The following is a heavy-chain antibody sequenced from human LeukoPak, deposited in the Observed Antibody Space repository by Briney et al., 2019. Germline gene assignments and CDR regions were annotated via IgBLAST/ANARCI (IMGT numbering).Heavy chain of an antibody. CDR1: GFAFSKHA. Sequence: GGSVRLSCAASGFAFSKHAMSWVRQAPGKGLEWVSGIGDRGVSTYYVDSVKGRFTISRDNSKNTLYLQMNCLRAEDTAVYFCAKYMSAATWGQGTPVSVSS. J-gene: IGHJ5*02. D-gene: IGHD6-25*01. V-gene: IGHV3-23*01. CDR3: AKYMSAAT. CDR2: IGDRGVST.